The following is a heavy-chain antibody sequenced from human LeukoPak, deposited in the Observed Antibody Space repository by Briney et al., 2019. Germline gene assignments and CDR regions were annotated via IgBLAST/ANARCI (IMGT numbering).Heavy chain of an antibody. J-gene: IGHJ4*02. Sequence: SETLSLTCTVSGGSISSYYWSWIRQPPGKGLEWIGYIYYSGSTNYNPSLKSRVTISVDTSKNQFSLKLSSVTAADTAVYYCARVDQWLSRGDYFDYWGQGTLVTVSS. D-gene: IGHD6-19*01. CDR3: ARVDQWLSRGDYFDY. CDR1: GGSISSYY. CDR2: IYYSGST. V-gene: IGHV4-59*01.